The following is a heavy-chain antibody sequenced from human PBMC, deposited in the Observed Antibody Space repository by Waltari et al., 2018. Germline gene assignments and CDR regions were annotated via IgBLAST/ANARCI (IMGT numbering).Heavy chain of an antibody. D-gene: IGHD3-3*01. CDR2: INPTSGCT. CDR3: SRVRFLEWLSP. Sequence: QVQLVQSGAEVKKPGASVTVSCKDSGYTVTGYYLHWVRQAPGQGLEWMGRINPTSGCTNYAQKFQGRVTMTRDTSISTAYMELSRLRSDDTSVYYCSRVRFLEWLSPWGQGTLVTVSS. CDR1: GYTVTGYY. V-gene: IGHV1-2*06. J-gene: IGHJ5*02.